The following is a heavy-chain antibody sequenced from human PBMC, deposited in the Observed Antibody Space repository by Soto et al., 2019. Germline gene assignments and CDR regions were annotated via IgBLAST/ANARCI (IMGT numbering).Heavy chain of an antibody. Sequence: ASVKVSCKASGGTFSSYTISWVRQAPGQGLEWMRRIIPILGIANYAQKFQGRVTITADKSTSTAYMELSSLRSEDTAVYYCARDPRDCSGGSCYHRWFDPWGQGTLVTVS. CDR1: GGTFSSYT. D-gene: IGHD2-15*01. J-gene: IGHJ5*02. V-gene: IGHV1-69*04. CDR2: IIPILGIA. CDR3: ARDPRDCSGGSCYHRWFDP.